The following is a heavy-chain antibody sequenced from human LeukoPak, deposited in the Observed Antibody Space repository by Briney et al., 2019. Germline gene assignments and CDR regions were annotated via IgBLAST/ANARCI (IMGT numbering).Heavy chain of an antibody. Sequence: GGSLRLSCAASGFTFSNYGMNWVRQAPGKGLEWVSYISSSGSTIYYADSVKGRFTISRDNAKNSLYLQMNSLRAEDTAVYYCARDRYYGSGSYTDYWGQGTLVTVSS. J-gene: IGHJ4*02. D-gene: IGHD3-10*01. CDR3: ARDRYYGSGSYTDY. V-gene: IGHV3-48*03. CDR2: ISSSGSTI. CDR1: GFTFSNYG.